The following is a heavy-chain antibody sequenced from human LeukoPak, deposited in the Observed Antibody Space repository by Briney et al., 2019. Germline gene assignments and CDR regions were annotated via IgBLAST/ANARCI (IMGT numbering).Heavy chain of an antibody. D-gene: IGHD3-10*01. CDR1: GYTITSYD. CDR2: MNPNSGNT. J-gene: IGHJ4*02. Sequence: GASVKVSCKASGYTITSYDINWVRQPTGQGIEWMGWMNPNSGNTGYAQKFQGRVTMTRNTSISTAYMELSSLRSEDTAVYYCARVARNYYGSGSYYYWGQGTLVTVSS. CDR3: ARVARNYYGSGSYYY. V-gene: IGHV1-8*01.